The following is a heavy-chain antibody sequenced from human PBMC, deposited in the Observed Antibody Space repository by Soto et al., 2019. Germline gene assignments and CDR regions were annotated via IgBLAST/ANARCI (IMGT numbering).Heavy chain of an antibody. D-gene: IGHD2-2*01. Sequence: QVQLVESGGGVVQPGRSLRLSCAASGFSFRSYAMHWVRQAPGKGLEWVAVMSYDGSDKDYADSVKGRFTISRDNSKNTLYLQMRSVRAEDTCVYYCARARLDTPALEYWGQGTLVTVSS. J-gene: IGHJ4*02. V-gene: IGHV3-30-3*01. CDR1: GFSFRSYA. CDR2: MSYDGSDK. CDR3: ARARLDTPALEY.